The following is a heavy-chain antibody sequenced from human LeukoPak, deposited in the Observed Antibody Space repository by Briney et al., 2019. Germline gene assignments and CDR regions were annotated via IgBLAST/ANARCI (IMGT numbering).Heavy chain of an antibody. CDR1: GYTFTSYD. D-gene: IGHD3-10*01. Sequence: ASVKVSCKASGYTFTSYDINWVRQATGQGLEWMGWMNPNSGNIGYAQKFQGRVTMTRDTSISTAYMELSSLTSEDTAVYYCARNVPSTGDFVYWGQGTLVTVSS. CDR3: ARNVPSTGDFVY. J-gene: IGHJ4*02. CDR2: MNPNSGNI. V-gene: IGHV1-8*01.